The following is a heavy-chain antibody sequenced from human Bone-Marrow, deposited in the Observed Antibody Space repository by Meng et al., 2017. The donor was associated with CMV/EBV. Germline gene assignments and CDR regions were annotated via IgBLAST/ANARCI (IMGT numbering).Heavy chain of an antibody. D-gene: IGHD3-3*01. CDR2: ISSSGSTI. V-gene: IGHV3-48*03. CDR1: GFTFSSYE. CDR3: ARDDLYYDFWSGYYPDAFDI. Sequence: GESLKISCAASGFTFSSYEMNWVRQAPGKGLEWVSYISSSGSTIYYADSVKGRFTISRDNAKNSLYLQMNSLRAEDTAVYYCARDDLYYDFWSGYYPDAFDIWGQGTMVTV. J-gene: IGHJ3*02.